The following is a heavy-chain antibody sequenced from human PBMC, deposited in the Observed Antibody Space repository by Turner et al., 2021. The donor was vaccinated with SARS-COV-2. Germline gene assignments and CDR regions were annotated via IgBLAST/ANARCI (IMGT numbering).Heavy chain of an antibody. J-gene: IGHJ4*02. CDR1: GGSIGSGEYY. CDR2: IYYSGST. CDR3: ARVVVLRRAYFDY. Sequence: QVQLQESGPGLVKPSQTLALTCTVSGGSIGSGEYYWSWIRQPPGKGLEWIGYIYYSGSTYYNPSLKSRLTISVDTSKNQFSLKLSSVTAADTAVYYCARVVVLRRAYFDYWGQGTLVTVSS. V-gene: IGHV4-30-4*01. D-gene: IGHD2-8*01.